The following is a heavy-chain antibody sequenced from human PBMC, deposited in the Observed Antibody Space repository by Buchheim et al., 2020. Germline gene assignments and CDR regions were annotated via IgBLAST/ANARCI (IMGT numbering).Heavy chain of an antibody. V-gene: IGHV3-48*03. CDR1: GFIFSSYE. D-gene: IGHD5-12*01. J-gene: IGHJ6*02. Sequence: EVQLVESGGGLVQPGGSLRLSCAASGFIFSSYEMNWVRQAPGKGLEWVSYISTSGGITYYADSVKGRFTISRDNAKNSLYLQMNSLRAEDTALYHCARDGAAGWLLLPQYYYGMDVWGQGTT. CDR2: ISTSGGIT. CDR3: ARDGAAGWLLLPQYYYGMDV.